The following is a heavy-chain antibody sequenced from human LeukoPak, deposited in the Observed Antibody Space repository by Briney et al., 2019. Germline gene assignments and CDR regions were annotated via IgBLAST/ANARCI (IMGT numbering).Heavy chain of an antibody. CDR1: GFTFSSYW. CDR2: ISPGGGPT. V-gene: IGHV3-23*01. Sequence: GGSLRLSCAASGFTFSSYWMHWVRQAPGKGLEWVSGISPGGGPTYYADSVKGRFTISRDDPRNTLYLQMENLRAEDTAVYYCAKDGAWLRFDDWGQGILVTVSS. J-gene: IGHJ4*02. D-gene: IGHD5-12*01. CDR3: AKDGAWLRFDD.